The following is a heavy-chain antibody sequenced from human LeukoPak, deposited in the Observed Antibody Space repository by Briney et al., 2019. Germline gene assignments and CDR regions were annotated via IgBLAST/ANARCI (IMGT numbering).Heavy chain of an antibody. D-gene: IGHD3-16*02. V-gene: IGHV4-61*02. Sequence: PSQTLSLTCTVSGGSISSGSYYWSWIRQPAGKGLEWIGSIYHSGSTYYNPSLKSRVTISVDTSKNQFSLKLSSVTAADTAVYYCARVRSYYDYVWGSYRPFDYWGQGTLVTVSS. CDR1: GGSISSGSYY. CDR3: ARVRSYYDYVWGSYRPFDY. CDR2: IYHSGST. J-gene: IGHJ4*02.